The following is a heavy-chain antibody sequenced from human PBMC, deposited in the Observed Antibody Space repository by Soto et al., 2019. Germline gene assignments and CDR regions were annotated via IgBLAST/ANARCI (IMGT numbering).Heavy chain of an antibody. Sequence: NPSETLSLTCAVSGGSISSGGYSWSWIRQPPGKGLEWIGYIYHSGSTYYNPSLKSRVTISVDRSKNQFSLKLSSVTAADTAVYYCARSTYYYDSSGYDFQKFDPWGQGTLVTVSS. J-gene: IGHJ5*02. CDR2: IYHSGST. CDR1: GGSISSGGYS. D-gene: IGHD3-22*01. V-gene: IGHV4-30-2*01. CDR3: ARSTYYYDSSGYDFQKFDP.